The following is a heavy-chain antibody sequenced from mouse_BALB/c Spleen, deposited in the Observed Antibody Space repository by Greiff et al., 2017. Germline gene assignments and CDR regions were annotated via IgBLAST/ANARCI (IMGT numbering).Heavy chain of an antibody. J-gene: IGHJ4*01. CDR3: ARDYGSSPYAMDY. CDR2: IWGDGST. Sequence: VQLVESGPGLVAPSQSLSITCTVSGFSLTGYGVNWVRQPPGKGLEWLGMIWGDGSTDYNSALKSRLSISKDNSKSQVFLKMNSLQTDDTARYYCARDYGSSPYAMDYWGQGTSVTVSA. V-gene: IGHV2-6-7*01. D-gene: IGHD1-1*01. CDR1: GFSLTGYG.